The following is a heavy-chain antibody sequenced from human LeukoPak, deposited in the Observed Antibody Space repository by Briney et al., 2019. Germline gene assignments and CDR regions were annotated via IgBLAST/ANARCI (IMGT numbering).Heavy chain of an antibody. Sequence: PSETLSLTCTVSGGSISSGSYYWSWIRQPAGKGLEWIGRIYTSGSTNYNPSLKSRVTISVDTSKNQFSLKLSSVTAADTAVYYCARDGDYVWGSYRFLGYWGQGTLVTVSS. J-gene: IGHJ4*02. D-gene: IGHD3-16*02. CDR3: ARDGDYVWGSYRFLGY. CDR1: GGSISSGSYY. CDR2: IYTSGST. V-gene: IGHV4-61*02.